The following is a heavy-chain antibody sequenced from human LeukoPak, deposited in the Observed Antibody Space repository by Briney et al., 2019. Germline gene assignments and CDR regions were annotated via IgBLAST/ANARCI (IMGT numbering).Heavy chain of an antibody. Sequence: GGSLRLSCAASGFTFSNYWMTWVRQAPGKGLEWVANIKQDGSEKYYVDSVKGRLTISRDNAKNSLYLQMNSLRAEDTAVYYCARDIPPQYSGYDDAFDIWGQGTMVTVSS. CDR1: GFTFSNYW. V-gene: IGHV3-7*03. CDR3: ARDIPPQYSGYDDAFDI. CDR2: IKQDGSEK. J-gene: IGHJ3*02. D-gene: IGHD5-12*01.